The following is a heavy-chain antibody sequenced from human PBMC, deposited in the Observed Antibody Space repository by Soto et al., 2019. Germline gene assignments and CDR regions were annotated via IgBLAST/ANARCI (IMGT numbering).Heavy chain of an antibody. CDR2: IYSGGTT. CDR1: GFDVSSNY. J-gene: IGHJ3*01. V-gene: IGHV3-53*04. CDR3: AGRTHG. D-gene: IGHD1-26*01. Sequence: EVQLVESGGGLVQPGGSLRLSCAASGFDVSSNYMSWVRQAPGKGLEWVSLIYSGGTTYYADSVKGRFTISRHSSKNTLYLQMNSLRVEDTAVYYCAGRTHGWGQGTMVTVSA.